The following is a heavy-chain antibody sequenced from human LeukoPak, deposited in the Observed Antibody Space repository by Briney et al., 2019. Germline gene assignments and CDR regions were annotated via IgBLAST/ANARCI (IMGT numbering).Heavy chain of an antibody. D-gene: IGHD3-16*01. V-gene: IGHV3-7*03. Sequence: AGTLTLTCAASGSTFSSYRKNWARHAPAKAQEWVTSINHNGNVNYYNNSVKGRFTISTDNTKTPMSLQMTNSRADDTAVYFCARGGGLAVWGQGATVTVSS. CDR2: INHNGNVN. CDR1: GSTFSSYR. CDR3: ARGGGLAV. J-gene: IGHJ6*02.